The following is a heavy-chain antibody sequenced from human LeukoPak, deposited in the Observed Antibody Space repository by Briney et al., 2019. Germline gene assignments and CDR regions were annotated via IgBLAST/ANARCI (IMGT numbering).Heavy chain of an antibody. V-gene: IGHV4-59*12. CDR3: ARYDSSSNAFDI. Sequence: PSETLSLTCTVSGGSISSYYWSWIRQPPGKGLEWIGYIYYSGSTNYNPSLKSRVTISVDTSKNQFSLKLNSVTAADTAVFYCARYDSSSNAFDIWGQGTMVTVSS. J-gene: IGHJ3*02. CDR2: IYYSGST. D-gene: IGHD1-1*01. CDR1: GGSISSYY.